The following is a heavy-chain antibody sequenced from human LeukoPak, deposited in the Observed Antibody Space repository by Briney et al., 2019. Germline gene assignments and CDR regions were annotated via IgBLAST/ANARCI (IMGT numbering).Heavy chain of an antibody. Sequence: SETLSLTCTVSGGSVYTSDYYWGWIRQPPGKGLEWIGSIYYNGSTYYNPSLKSRLTISVDTSKKQFSLKLSSVTAADTAVYYCARDRRFGELYWFDPWGQGTLVTVSS. J-gene: IGHJ5*02. CDR3: ARDRRFGELYWFDP. CDR2: IYYNGST. CDR1: GGSVYTSDYY. D-gene: IGHD3-10*01. V-gene: IGHV4-39*07.